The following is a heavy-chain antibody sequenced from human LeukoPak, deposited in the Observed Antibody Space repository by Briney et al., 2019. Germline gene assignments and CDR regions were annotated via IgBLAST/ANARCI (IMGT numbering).Heavy chain of an antibody. D-gene: IGHD3-16*02. J-gene: IGHJ4*02. CDR1: GYTLTELS. CDR2: FDPEDGET. CDR3: ARRLSENRGVGYFDY. Sequence: GASVKVSCKVSGYTLTELSMHWVRQAPGKGLEWMGGFDPEDGETIYAQKFQGRVTMTEDTSTDTAYMELSSLRSEDTAVYYCARRLSENRGVGYFDYWGQGTLVTVSS. V-gene: IGHV1-24*01.